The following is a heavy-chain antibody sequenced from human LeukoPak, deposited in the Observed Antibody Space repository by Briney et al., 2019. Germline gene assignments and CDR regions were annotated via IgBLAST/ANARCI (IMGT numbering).Heavy chain of an antibody. J-gene: IGHJ5*02. CDR3: ARGGNYWPQWWFDP. D-gene: IGHD1-26*01. CDR2: IYYSGST. Sequence: PSETLSLTCTVSGDSISSSSSYWGWIRQPPGEGLEWIGSIYYSGSTYYNTSLKSRVTISVDTSKNQFSLELNSVTPADTAVYYCARGGNYWPQWWFDPWGRGTLVSVSS. V-gene: IGHV4-39*07. CDR1: GDSISSSSSY.